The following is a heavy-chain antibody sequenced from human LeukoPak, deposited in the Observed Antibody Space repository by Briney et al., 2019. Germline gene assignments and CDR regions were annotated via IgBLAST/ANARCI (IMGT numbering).Heavy chain of an antibody. CDR2: IYYSGST. CDR1: VGSISSGGYY. Sequence: PSQTLSLTCTVSVGSISSGGYYWSWIRQHPGKGLEWIGYIYYSGSTYYNPSLKSRVTISVDTSKNQFSLKLSSVTAADTAVYYCARVGSSSWYRGWFDPWGQGTLVTVSS. J-gene: IGHJ5*02. D-gene: IGHD6-13*01. V-gene: IGHV4-31*03. CDR3: ARVGSSSWYRGWFDP.